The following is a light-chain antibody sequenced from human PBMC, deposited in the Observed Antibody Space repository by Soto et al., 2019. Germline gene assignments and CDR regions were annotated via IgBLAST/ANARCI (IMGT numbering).Light chain of an antibody. Sequence: QSVLTQPPSVSGAPGQRVTISCTGSSFNIGAGSDVHWYRQLPGTAPKLLIYANNNRPSGVPDRFSASKSGTSASLAITGLQAEHEADYYCKSHDLSLSAYVFGTGTKVTVL. CDR1: SFNIGAGSD. CDR3: KSHDLSLSAYV. CDR2: ANN. V-gene: IGLV1-40*01. J-gene: IGLJ1*01.